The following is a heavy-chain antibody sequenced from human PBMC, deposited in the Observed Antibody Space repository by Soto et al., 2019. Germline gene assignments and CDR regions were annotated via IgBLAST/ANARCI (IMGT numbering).Heavy chain of an antibody. J-gene: IGHJ4*02. Sequence: CGWVKKTLGKGLEWLGSIDYSGKTYKNPSLKSRVSASVDLSQNQFSLNLRSVTAADTAVYFCARDLSSGYDTYYFAYWGKGTLVTVSS. CDR3: ARDLSSGYDTYYFAY. V-gene: IGHV4-38-2*02. D-gene: IGHD3-22*01. CDR2: IDYSGKT.